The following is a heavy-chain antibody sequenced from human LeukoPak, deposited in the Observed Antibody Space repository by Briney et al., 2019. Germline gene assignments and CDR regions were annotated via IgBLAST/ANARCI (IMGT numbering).Heavy chain of an antibody. Sequence: ASVKFSCKASGGTFSSYAISWVRQAPGQGLEWIGWISPADGKTRFSQKFVGRVTLTTDTPTTTVNMELRSLRSDDTAVYYCSRARTVGYYDSSGFWGQGTLVTVSS. CDR3: SRARTVGYYDSSGF. CDR2: ISPADGKT. CDR1: GGTFSSYA. J-gene: IGHJ4*02. D-gene: IGHD3-22*01. V-gene: IGHV1-18*01.